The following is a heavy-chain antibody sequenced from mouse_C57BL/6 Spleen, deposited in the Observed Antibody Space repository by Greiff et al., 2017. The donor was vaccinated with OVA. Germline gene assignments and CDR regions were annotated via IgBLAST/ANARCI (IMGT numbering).Heavy chain of an antibody. J-gene: IGHJ2*01. CDR3: ARRGYDGYYNHYFDY. D-gene: IGHD2-3*01. V-gene: IGHV1-55*01. Sequence: VQLQQPGAELVKPGASVKMSCKASGYTFTSYWITWVKQRPGQGLEWIGDIYPGSGSTNYNEKFKSKATLTVDTSSSTAYMQLSSLTSEDSAVYYCARRGYDGYYNHYFDYWGQGTTLTVSS. CDR1: GYTFTSYW. CDR2: IYPGSGST.